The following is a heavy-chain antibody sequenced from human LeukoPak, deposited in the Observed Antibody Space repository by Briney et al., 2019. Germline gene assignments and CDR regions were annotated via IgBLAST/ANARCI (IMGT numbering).Heavy chain of an antibody. Sequence: SETLSLTCTVSGGSISNYYWSWIRQPPGKGLEWVGYIYYSGSTNYNPSLKSRVTISVDTSKNQFSLKLSSVTAADTAVYYCARDANGSGSYFGYWGQGTLVTVSS. CDR1: GGSISNYY. D-gene: IGHD3-10*01. CDR2: IYYSGST. J-gene: IGHJ4*02. V-gene: IGHV4-59*01. CDR3: ARDANGSGSYFGY.